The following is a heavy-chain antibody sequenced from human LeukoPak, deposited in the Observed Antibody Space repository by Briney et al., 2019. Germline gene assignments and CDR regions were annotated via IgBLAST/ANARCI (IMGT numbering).Heavy chain of an antibody. CDR1: GYTFTSYG. V-gene: IGHV1-18*01. Sequence: ASVKVSCKASGYTFTSYGISWVRQAPGQGLEWMGWISAYNGNTNYAQKLQGRVTMTTDTSTSTAYMELRSLRSDDTAVYYCARDKSFSGTGYYYVDYWGQGTLVTVSS. CDR2: ISAYNGNT. J-gene: IGHJ4*02. CDR3: ARDKSFSGTGYYYVDY. D-gene: IGHD3/OR15-3a*01.